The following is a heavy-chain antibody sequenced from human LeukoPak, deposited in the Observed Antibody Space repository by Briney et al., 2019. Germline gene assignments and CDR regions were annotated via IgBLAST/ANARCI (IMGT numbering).Heavy chain of an antibody. V-gene: IGHV4-59*01. D-gene: IGHD1-26*01. J-gene: IGHJ6*02. CDR3: ARVGGTNNYYYGMDV. CDR1: GGSISNYY. CDR2: IYYSGST. Sequence: PSETLSLTCTVSGGSISNYYWSWIRQPPGKGLEWIGYIYYSGSTNYNPSLKSRVTISVDTSENQFSLKLSSVTAADTAVYYCARVGGTNNYYYGMDVWGQGTTVTVSS.